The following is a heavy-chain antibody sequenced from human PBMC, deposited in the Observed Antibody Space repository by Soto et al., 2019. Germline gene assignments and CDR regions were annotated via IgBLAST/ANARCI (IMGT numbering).Heavy chain of an antibody. J-gene: IGHJ6*02. CDR3: AGIAARRPYYGMDV. V-gene: IGHV1-3*01. D-gene: IGHD6-6*01. CDR2: INAGNGNT. CDR1: GNTFTSYA. Sequence: ASVKVSCKASGNTFTSYAMHWVRQAPGQRLEWMGWINAGNGNTKYSQKFQGRVTITRDTSASTAYMELSSLRSEDTAVYYCAGIAARRPYYGMDVWGQGTTVTVSS.